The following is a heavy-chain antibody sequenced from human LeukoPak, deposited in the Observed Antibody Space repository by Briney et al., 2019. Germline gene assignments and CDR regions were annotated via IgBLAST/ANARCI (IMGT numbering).Heavy chain of an antibody. J-gene: IGHJ4*02. Sequence: GGSLRLSCAASGFTFRNHWMHWVRQAPAKGLVWVSRIRIDGGSTAYADFVKGRFTISRDNAKNTVYLQMNSLRADDTAVYYCARDMESGGRAFDSWGQGTLVTISS. CDR3: ARDMESGGRAFDS. D-gene: IGHD2-15*01. CDR1: GFTFRNHW. CDR2: IRIDGGST. V-gene: IGHV3-74*01.